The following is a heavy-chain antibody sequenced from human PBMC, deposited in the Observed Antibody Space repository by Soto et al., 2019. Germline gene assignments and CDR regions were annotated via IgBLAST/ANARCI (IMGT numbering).Heavy chain of an antibody. CDR2: ISWNSGSI. V-gene: IGHV3-9*01. Sequence: EVQLVESGGGLVQPGRSLRLSCAASGFTFDDYAMHWVRQAPGKGLEWVSGISWNSGSIGYADSVKGRFTISRDNAKNSLYLQMNSLRAEDTALYYCAKDPYDYGDYELGSGPSNWFDPWGQGTLVTVSS. D-gene: IGHD4-17*01. CDR3: AKDPYDYGDYELGSGPSNWFDP. CDR1: GFTFDDYA. J-gene: IGHJ5*02.